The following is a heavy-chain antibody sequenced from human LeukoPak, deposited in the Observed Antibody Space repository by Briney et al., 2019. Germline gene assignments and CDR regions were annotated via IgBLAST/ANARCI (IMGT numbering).Heavy chain of an antibody. CDR2: INSGGDT. J-gene: IGHJ4*02. CDR3: AKGGVSDYSNYYY. Sequence: GGSLRLSCAASGFTFGSYAMNWVRQAPGKGLEWVSVINSGGDTVYADSVKGRFTISRDNFKDTLYLHMNSLRVEDTAVYYCAKGGVSDYSNYYYWGQGTLVTVSA. D-gene: IGHD4-11*01. CDR1: GFTFGSYA. V-gene: IGHV3-23*01.